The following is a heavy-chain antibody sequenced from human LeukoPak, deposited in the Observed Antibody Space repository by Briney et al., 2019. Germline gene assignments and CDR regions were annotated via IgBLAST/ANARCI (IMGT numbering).Heavy chain of an antibody. CDR3: YRTTMYSSSSTDFDY. D-gene: IGHD6-6*01. J-gene: IGHJ4*02. V-gene: IGHV1-2*02. Sequence: AAVKVCCKAAGYTFTCCYIHWGRQAPGQGLEWMGWINPNSGGTRYAQKFQVRVSMTSDTAISTAYMELNRMRSDDAAVYYCYRTTMYSSSSTDFDYWGPGTLVTVSP. CDR2: INPNSGGT. CDR1: GYTFTCCY.